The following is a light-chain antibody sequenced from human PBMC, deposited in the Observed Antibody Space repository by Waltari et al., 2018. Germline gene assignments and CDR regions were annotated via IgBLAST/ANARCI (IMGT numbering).Light chain of an antibody. CDR3: TQGLQTPLLT. CDR1: QSLLHSNGYNY. Sequence: DIVMTQSPLSLPVTPGESASISCRSSQSLLHSNGYNYLDWYVQTPGQSPQLLIYLGSYRASGVPDRFSGSGSGTDFTLKISRVEAEDVGVYYCTQGLQTPLLTFGPGTKVDIK. J-gene: IGKJ3*01. CDR2: LGS. V-gene: IGKV2-28*01.